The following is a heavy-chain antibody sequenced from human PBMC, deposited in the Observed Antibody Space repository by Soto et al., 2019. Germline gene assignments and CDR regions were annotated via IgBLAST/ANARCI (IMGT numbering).Heavy chain of an antibody. J-gene: IGHJ6*02. D-gene: IGHD3-22*01. CDR3: ARVWYYYDSSGYPRPNYYGMDV. V-gene: IGHV1-69*13. Sequence: SVKVSCKASGGTFSSYAISWVRQAPVQGLEWMGGIIPIFGTANYAQKFQGRVTITADESTSTAYMELSSLRSEDTAVYYCARVWYYYDSSGYPRPNYYGMDVWGQGTTVTVSS. CDR1: GGTFSSYA. CDR2: IIPIFGTA.